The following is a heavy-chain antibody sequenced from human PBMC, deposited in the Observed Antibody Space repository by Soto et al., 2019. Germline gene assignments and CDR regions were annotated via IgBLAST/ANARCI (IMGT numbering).Heavy chain of an antibody. CDR1: GYSFTSYW. CDR2: IYPGDSDT. Sequence: GESLKISCKGSGYSFTSYWIGWVRQMPGKGLEWMGIIYPGDSDTRYSPSFQGQVTISADKSISTAYLQWSSLKASDTAMYYCARHDPAPEPICSGGSCYSFPPDGRAFDIWGQGTMVTVSS. D-gene: IGHD2-15*01. V-gene: IGHV5-51*01. CDR3: ARHDPAPEPICSGGSCYSFPPDGRAFDI. J-gene: IGHJ3*02.